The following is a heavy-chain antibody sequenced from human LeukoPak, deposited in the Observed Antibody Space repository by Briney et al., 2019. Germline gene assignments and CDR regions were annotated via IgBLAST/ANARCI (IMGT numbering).Heavy chain of an antibody. CDR2: INHSGST. V-gene: IGHV4-34*01. D-gene: IGHD1-26*01. CDR3: ARGRVGASSTFDY. CDR1: GGSFSGYY. Sequence: SETLSLTCAVYGGSFSGYYWSWIRQPPGKGLEWIGEINHSGSTNYNPSLKSRVTISVDTSKNQFSLKLSSVTAADTAVYYCARGRVGASSTFDYWGQGTLVTASS. J-gene: IGHJ4*02.